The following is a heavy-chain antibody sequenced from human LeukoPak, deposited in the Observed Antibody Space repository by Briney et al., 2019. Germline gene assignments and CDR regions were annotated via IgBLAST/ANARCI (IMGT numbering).Heavy chain of an antibody. J-gene: IGHJ4*02. CDR2: ISGSGGST. CDR3: AKGYSYGPSKYYFDY. CDR1: GFTFSSYA. D-gene: IGHD5-18*01. V-gene: IGHV3-23*01. Sequence: GGSLRLSCAASGFTFSSYAMSRVRQAPGKGLEWVSAISGSGGSTYYADSVKGRFTISRDNSKNTLYLQMNSLRAEDTAVYYCAKGYSYGPSKYYFDYWGQGTLVTVSS.